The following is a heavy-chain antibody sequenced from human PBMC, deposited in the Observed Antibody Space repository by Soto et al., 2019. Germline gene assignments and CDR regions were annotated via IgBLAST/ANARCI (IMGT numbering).Heavy chain of an antibody. CDR1: GASVSSYY. CDR2: IYYIGAY. D-gene: IGHD1-7*01. Sequence: AETLSLTCVVSGASVSSYYWSWVRQPPGKGLEWIGYIYYIGAYNYNPSLKSRVTISVDTSKNQFSLKLTSVTAADTAVYYCARTPETRDWLDPWGQGTLVTVSS. CDR3: ARTPETRDWLDP. J-gene: IGHJ5*02. V-gene: IGHV4-59*02.